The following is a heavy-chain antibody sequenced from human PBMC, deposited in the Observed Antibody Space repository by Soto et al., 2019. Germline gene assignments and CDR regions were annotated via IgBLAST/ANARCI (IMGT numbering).Heavy chain of an antibody. V-gene: IGHV1-69*01. CDR3: AGYYYVSSGYYPSYWYFDL. CDR1: GGTFSSYA. J-gene: IGHJ2*01. Sequence: QVQLVQSGAEVKKPGSSVKVSCKASGGTFSSYAISWVRQAPGQGLEWMGGIIPIFGTANYAQKFQGRVTITADESTSTAYMELSSLRSEDTAVYYCAGYYYVSSGYYPSYWYFDLWGRGTLVTVSS. D-gene: IGHD3-22*01. CDR2: IIPIFGTA.